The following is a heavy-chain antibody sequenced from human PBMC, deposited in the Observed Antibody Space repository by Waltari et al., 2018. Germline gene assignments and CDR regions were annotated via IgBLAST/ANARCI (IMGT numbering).Heavy chain of an antibody. D-gene: IGHD1-26*01. Sequence: QVQLQESGPGLVKTSETLSLTCTVSGGSINSYYWSWIRQPPGTGLEWIGYIFYNGNTNYNPSLRSRVTISVDTSNQFSLKLSSVTAADTAVYFCARFTGYSGRKTGYFDLWGRGTLITVSS. J-gene: IGHJ2*01. CDR3: ARFTGYSGRKTGYFDL. V-gene: IGHV4-59*01. CDR2: IFYNGNT. CDR1: GGSINSYY.